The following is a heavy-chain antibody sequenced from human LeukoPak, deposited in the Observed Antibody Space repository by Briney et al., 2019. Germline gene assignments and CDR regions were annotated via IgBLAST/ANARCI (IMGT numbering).Heavy chain of an antibody. CDR3: ARTTLAVAGTGYAFDI. CDR1: GFSFSSFW. Sequence: RGSLRLSCAASGFSFSSFWMSWVRQAPGKGLGWVANIKQDGSEKYYVDSVKGRFTISRDNAKNSLYLQMNSLRAEDTALYYCARTTLAVAGTGYAFDIWGQGTMVTVSS. CDR2: IKQDGSEK. V-gene: IGHV3-7*01. J-gene: IGHJ3*02. D-gene: IGHD6-19*01.